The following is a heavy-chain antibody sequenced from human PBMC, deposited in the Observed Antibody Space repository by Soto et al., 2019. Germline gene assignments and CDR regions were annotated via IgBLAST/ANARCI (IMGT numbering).Heavy chain of an antibody. CDR3: ARGTVYYDSSGYRHFDY. D-gene: IGHD3-22*01. J-gene: IGHJ4*02. Sequence: QVQLVQSGAEVQKRGSSVKVSCKASGGTFSSYAITWVRQAPGQGLEWMGGIIPIFGTAKYAQKFQGRVTITADESTKTIYMGLSSLRSEDTAVYYCARGTVYYDSSGYRHFDYWGQGTLVTVSS. V-gene: IGHV1-69*01. CDR1: GGTFSSYA. CDR2: IIPIFGTA.